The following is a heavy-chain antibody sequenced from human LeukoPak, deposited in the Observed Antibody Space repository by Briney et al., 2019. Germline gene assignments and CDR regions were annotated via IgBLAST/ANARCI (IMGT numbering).Heavy chain of an antibody. Sequence: PSETLSLTCTVSGGSISSSGYYWGWIRQPPGKGLGWIASIYYSGSTYYNPSLKSRVTISVDTSQNQFSLKLSSVTAADTAVYYCARHPTPSGSYFPKNFDYWGQGALVTVSS. CDR3: ARHPTPSGSYFPKNFDY. CDR2: IYYSGST. J-gene: IGHJ4*02. CDR1: GGSISSSGYY. V-gene: IGHV4-39*01. D-gene: IGHD3-10*01.